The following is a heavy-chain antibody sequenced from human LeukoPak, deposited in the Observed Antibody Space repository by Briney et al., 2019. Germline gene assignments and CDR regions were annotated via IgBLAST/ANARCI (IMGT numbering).Heavy chain of an antibody. Sequence: ASVKVSCKASGGTFSSYAISWVRQAPGQGLEWMGGIIPIFGTANYAQKFQDRVTITADKSTSTAYMELSSLRSEDTAVYYCARARLAAAATGAFDIWGQGTMVTVSS. V-gene: IGHV1-69*06. D-gene: IGHD6-13*01. CDR2: IIPIFGTA. CDR3: ARARLAAAATGAFDI. J-gene: IGHJ3*02. CDR1: GGTFSSYA.